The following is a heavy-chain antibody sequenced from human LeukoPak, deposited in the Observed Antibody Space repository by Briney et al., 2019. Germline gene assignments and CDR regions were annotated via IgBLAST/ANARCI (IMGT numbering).Heavy chain of an antibody. CDR3: ARGRQLRRTQRELLGY. V-gene: IGHV1-24*01. D-gene: IGHD1-26*01. CDR1: GYTLTELS. J-gene: IGHJ4*02. Sequence: ASVKVSCKVSGYTLTELSMHWVRQAPGKGLEWMGGFDPEDGETIYAQKFQGRVTMTEDTSTDTAYMELSSLRSEDTAVYYCARGRQLRRTQRELLGYWGQGTLVTVSS. CDR2: FDPEDGET.